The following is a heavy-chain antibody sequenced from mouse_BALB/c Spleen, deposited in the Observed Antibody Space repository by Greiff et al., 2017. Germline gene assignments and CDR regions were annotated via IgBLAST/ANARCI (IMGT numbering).Heavy chain of an antibody. CDR3: ARGPMITTGGDY. CDR1: GFTFSSYA. D-gene: IGHD2-4*01. Sequence: EVQGVESGGGLVKPGGSLKLSCAASGFTFSSYAMSWVRQTPEKRLEWVASISSGGSTYYPDSVEGRFTISRDNARNILYLQMSSLRSEDTAMYYCARGPMITTGGDYWGQGTSVTVSA. J-gene: IGHJ4*01. CDR2: ISSGGST. V-gene: IGHV5-6-5*01.